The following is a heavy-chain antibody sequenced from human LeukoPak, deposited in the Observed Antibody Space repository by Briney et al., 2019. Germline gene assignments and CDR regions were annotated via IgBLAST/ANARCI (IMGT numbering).Heavy chain of an antibody. D-gene: IGHD3-10*01. CDR3: ARDASGSRPNY. J-gene: IGHJ4*02. CDR2: IDATGST. V-gene: IGHV3-53*01. Sequence: PGGSLRLSCAASGFTVSSDYMTWVRQAPGKGLEWVSSIDATGSTNYADSVRGRFTLSRDNSKNTLYPRMSGLRAEDTAVYYCARDASGSRPNYWGQGTLVTVTS. CDR1: GFTVSSDY.